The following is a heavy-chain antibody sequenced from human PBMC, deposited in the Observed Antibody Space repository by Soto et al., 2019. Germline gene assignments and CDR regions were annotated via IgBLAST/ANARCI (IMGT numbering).Heavy chain of an antibody. J-gene: IGHJ4*02. V-gene: IGHV4-39*01. CDR3: ASTRMIVALFDY. Sequence: PSETLSLTCTVSGGSISSDSYYWGWIRQSPEKGLEWIASISYSGSTYYNPTLKSRLIISVDTSKSQFSLKLSSVTAADTAVYYCASTRMIVALFDYWGQGTLVTVSS. CDR1: GGSISSDSYY. CDR2: ISYSGST. D-gene: IGHD3-22*01.